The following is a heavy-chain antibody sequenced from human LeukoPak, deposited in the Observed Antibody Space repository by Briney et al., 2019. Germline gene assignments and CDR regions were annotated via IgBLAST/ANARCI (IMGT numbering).Heavy chain of an antibody. V-gene: IGHV3-43*01. CDR2: ITWGGDST. J-gene: IGHJ4*02. CDR1: GFTFDDFT. D-gene: IGHD3-22*01. Sequence: GGSLRLSCAASGFTFDDFTMHWVRQAPGKGLEWVSLITWGGDSTYYVDSVKGRFTISRDDSKNSLFLQMTSLRTEDTALYYCAKADDSSGYYYFDYWGQGTLVTVSS. CDR3: AKADDSSGYYYFDY.